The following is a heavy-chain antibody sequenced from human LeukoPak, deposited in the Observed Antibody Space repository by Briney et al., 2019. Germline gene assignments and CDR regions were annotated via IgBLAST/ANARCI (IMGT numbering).Heavy chain of an antibody. Sequence: SETLSLTCAVSGGSISSSNWWSWVRQPPGKGLEWIGEIYHSGSTNYNPSLKSRVTISVDKSKNQFSLKLSSVTAADTAVYYCARFRASVGYCSSTSCFDYWGQGTLVTVSS. CDR1: GGSISSSNW. V-gene: IGHV4-4*02. J-gene: IGHJ4*02. CDR3: ARFRASVGYCSSTSCFDY. CDR2: IYHSGST. D-gene: IGHD2-2*01.